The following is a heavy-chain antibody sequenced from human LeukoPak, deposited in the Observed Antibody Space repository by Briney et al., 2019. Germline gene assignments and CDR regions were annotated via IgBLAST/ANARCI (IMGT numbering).Heavy chain of an antibody. CDR1: GFTFSNAW. Sequence: GGSLRLSCAASGFTFSNAWMSWVRQAPGKGLEWGGRIKSKTDGGTTDYAAPVKGRFTISRDDSKNTLYLQMNSLKTEDTAVYYCTRGIVGATTVDYWGQGTLVTVSS. CDR3: TRGIVGATTVDY. V-gene: IGHV3-15*01. D-gene: IGHD1-26*01. CDR2: IKSKTDGGTT. J-gene: IGHJ4*02.